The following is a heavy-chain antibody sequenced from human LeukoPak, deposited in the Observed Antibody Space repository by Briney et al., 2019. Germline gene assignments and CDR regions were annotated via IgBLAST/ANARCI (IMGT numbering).Heavy chain of an antibody. Sequence: SETLSLTCTVSGGSINSYYWSWIRQPAGKGLEWIGRIYSSGSTNYNLSLKSRVSMSVDTSKNQFSLKLTSVTAADTAVYYCARGGKATVVTMWGQGILVTVSS. CDR1: GGSINSYY. V-gene: IGHV4-4*07. CDR2: IYSSGST. CDR3: ARGGKATVVTM. J-gene: IGHJ4*02. D-gene: IGHD4-23*01.